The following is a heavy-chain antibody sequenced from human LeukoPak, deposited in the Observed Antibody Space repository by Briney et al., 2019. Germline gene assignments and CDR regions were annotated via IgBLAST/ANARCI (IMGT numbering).Heavy chain of an antibody. CDR1: GFTFDDYA. V-gene: IGHV3-9*01. Sequence: GGSLRLSCAASGFTFDDYAMHWVRQAPGKGLEWVSGISWNSGSIGYADSVKGRFIISRDNAKNSLYLQMNSLRAEDTALYYCAKDMVGARRYYGMDVWGQGTAVTVSS. D-gene: IGHD1-26*01. CDR3: AKDMVGARRYYGMDV. CDR2: ISWNSGSI. J-gene: IGHJ6*02.